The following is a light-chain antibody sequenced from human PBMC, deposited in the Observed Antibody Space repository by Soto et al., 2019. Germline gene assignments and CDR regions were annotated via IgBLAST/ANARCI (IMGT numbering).Light chain of an antibody. CDR1: QSVGSN. V-gene: IGKV3-15*01. CDR3: DQYDYLIT. J-gene: IGKJ5*01. Sequence: MTQSPTTLPVSPGERATLSCRASQSVGSNVAWYQKKPGQAPRLLVYDASTRATGFPARFSGSGSGTEFSLSISSLQSEYCAVYYCDQYDYLITFAQGTRLEIK. CDR2: DAS.